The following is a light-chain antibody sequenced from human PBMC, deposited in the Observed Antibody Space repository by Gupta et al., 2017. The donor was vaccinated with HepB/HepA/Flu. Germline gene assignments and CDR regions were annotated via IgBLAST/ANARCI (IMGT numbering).Light chain of an antibody. Sequence: DIQMTQSPSSLPASVGDRVTITCRASQSISSYLNWYQQKPGKAPKLLIYAASSLQSGVPSRFSGSGSGTDFTLTISSLQPEDFTTYYCQQSDSSLRTFGQGTKVEIK. J-gene: IGKJ1*01. CDR2: AAS. CDR3: QQSDSSLRT. CDR1: QSISSY. V-gene: IGKV1-39*01.